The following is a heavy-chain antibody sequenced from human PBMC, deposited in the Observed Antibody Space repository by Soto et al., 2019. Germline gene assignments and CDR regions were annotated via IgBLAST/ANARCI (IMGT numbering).Heavy chain of an antibody. CDR1: GLTFSSYG. J-gene: IGHJ4*01. V-gene: IGHV3-30*18. Sequence: GGSLRLSCAASGLTFSSYGMHWVRQAPGRGLEWVAGISYDGRNKYYVDSVKGRFTISRDNSKNTLDLQMNSLRVEDTAVFYCSQDTYYHDTSGYYTFDYWGHGALVTVSS. CDR3: SQDTYYHDTSGYYTFDY. CDR2: ISYDGRNK. D-gene: IGHD3-22*01.